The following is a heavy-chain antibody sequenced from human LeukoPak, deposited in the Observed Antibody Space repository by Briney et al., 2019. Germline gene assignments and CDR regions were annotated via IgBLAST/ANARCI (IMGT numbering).Heavy chain of an antibody. V-gene: IGHV3-21*01. J-gene: IGHJ5*02. CDR2: ISSSSSYI. D-gene: IGHD3-3*01. CDR3: ARVEYDFDSAFDP. CDR1: GFTFSSYS. Sequence: GGSLRLSCAASGFTFSSYSMNWVRQAPGKGLEWVSSISSSSSYIYYADSVKGRFTISRDNAKNSLYLQMNGLRAEDTAVYYCARVEYDFDSAFDPWGQGTLVTVSS.